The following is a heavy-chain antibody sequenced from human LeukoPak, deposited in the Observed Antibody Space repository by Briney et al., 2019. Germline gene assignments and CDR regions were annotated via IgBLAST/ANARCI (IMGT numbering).Heavy chain of an antibody. V-gene: IGHV4-59*12. Sequence: SETLSLTCTVSGGSISSYYWSWIRQPPGKGLEWIGYIYYSGSTNYNPSLKSRVTISVDTSKNQFSLKLSSVTAADTAVYYCASHSGSSSWYGHWGQGTLVTVSS. J-gene: IGHJ1*01. CDR3: ASHSGSSSWYGH. CDR2: IYYSGST. D-gene: IGHD6-13*01. CDR1: GGSISSYY.